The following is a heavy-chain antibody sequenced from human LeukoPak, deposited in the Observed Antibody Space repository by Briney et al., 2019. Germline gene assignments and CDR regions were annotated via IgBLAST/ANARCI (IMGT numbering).Heavy chain of an antibody. CDR3: ATGSSSWYAGAFDI. CDR1: GGSISSYY. CDR2: IYTSGST. D-gene: IGHD6-13*01. J-gene: IGHJ3*02. Sequence: SETLSLTCTVSGGSISSYYWSWIRQPAGKGLEWIGRIYTSGSTNYNPSLKSRVTMSVDTSKNQFSLKLSSVTAADTAVYYCATGSSSWYAGAFDIWGQGTMVTVSS. V-gene: IGHV4-4*07.